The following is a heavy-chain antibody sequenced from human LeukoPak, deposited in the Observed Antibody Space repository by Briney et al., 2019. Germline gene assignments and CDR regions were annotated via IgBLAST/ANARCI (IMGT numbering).Heavy chain of an antibody. J-gene: IGHJ3*02. CDR3: ATGPRLTFDI. V-gene: IGHV1-24*01. D-gene: IGHD6-25*01. CDR2: FDPEDGET. CDR1: GYTLTELS. Sequence: ASVKVSCKVSGYTLTELSMHWVRQAPGKGLEWMGGFDPEDGETIYAEKFQGRVTMTEATSTYTAYMEPSSLRSEDTAVYYCATGPRLTFDIWGQGTMVTVSS.